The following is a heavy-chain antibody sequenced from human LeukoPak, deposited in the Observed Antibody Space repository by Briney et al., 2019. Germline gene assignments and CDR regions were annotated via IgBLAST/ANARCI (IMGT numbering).Heavy chain of an antibody. CDR1: GFTIGSYA. CDR3: AKDVSGCGGDCYIF. J-gene: IGHJ4*02. Sequence: RGSLRLSCAASGFTIGSYAMSWVRQAPGKGLEWVSAISSSGGTYYADSVKGRFTISRDNSKNTLYLQMNSLRAEDTAVYYCAKDVSGCGGDCYIFWGQGTLVTVSS. CDR2: ISSSGGT. D-gene: IGHD2-21*02. V-gene: IGHV3-23*01.